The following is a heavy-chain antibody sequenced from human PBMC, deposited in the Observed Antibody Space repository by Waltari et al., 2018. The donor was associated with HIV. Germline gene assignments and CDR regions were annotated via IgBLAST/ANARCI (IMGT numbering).Heavy chain of an antibody. J-gene: IGHJ5*02. CDR2: IYPRESDT. D-gene: IGHD6-19*01. CDR1: GYSFTKYW. Sequence: EVQLVQSGAEVKKPGESLKISCKGSGYSFTKYWIGWVRQTPGNGLGWMGCIYPRESDTRYGPSFQGQATTSADKSITTAYLQWRCLKASDTAMYYCARLNPSAVDGNVNYFDPWGQGTLVTVSS. CDR3: ARLNPSAVDGNVNYFDP. V-gene: IGHV5-51*01.